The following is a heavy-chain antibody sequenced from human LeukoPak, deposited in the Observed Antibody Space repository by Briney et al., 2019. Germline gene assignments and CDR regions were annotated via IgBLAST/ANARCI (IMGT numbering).Heavy chain of an antibody. V-gene: IGHV1-2*02. CDR2: INPNSGGT. D-gene: IGHD3-10*01. CDR1: GYTFTGYY. Sequence: ASVKVSCKASGYTFTGYYMHWVRQAPGQGLEWMGWINPNSGGTNYAQKFQGRVTMTRDTSISTAYMELSRLRSDDTAVYYCARDPRPYGSGSYYNYGMDVGGQGTTVTVSS. CDR3: ARDPRPYGSGSYYNYGMDV. J-gene: IGHJ6*02.